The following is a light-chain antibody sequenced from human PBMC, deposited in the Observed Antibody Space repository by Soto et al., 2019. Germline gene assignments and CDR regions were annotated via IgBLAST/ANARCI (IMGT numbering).Light chain of an antibody. CDR1: SSDVGGYNY. V-gene: IGLV2-8*01. CDR2: EVS. CDR3: SSYTGSNNYV. J-gene: IGLJ1*01. Sequence: QSSPAQPPSASGCPGQSVTISCTGTSSDVGGYNYVSWYQQHPGKAPKLMIYEVSKRPSGVPDRFSGSKSGNTASLTVSGLQAEDEADYYCSSYTGSNNYVFGTGTKVTVL.